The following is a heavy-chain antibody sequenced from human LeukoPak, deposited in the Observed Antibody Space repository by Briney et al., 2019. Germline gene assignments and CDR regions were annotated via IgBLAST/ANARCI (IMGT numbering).Heavy chain of an antibody. CDR3: AVATSAVGELGYYYYYMDV. CDR1: GGTFSSYA. V-gene: IGHV1-69*13. CDR2: IIPIFGTA. Sequence: SVKVSCKASGGTFSSYAISWVRQAPGQGLEWMGGIIPIFGTANYAQKFQGRVTITADESTSTAYMELSSLRSEDTAVYYCAVATSAVGELGYYYYYMDVWGKGTTVTISS. D-gene: IGHD3-10*01. J-gene: IGHJ6*03.